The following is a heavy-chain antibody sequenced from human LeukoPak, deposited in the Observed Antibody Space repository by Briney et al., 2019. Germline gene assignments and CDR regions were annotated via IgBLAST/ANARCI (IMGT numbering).Heavy chain of an antibody. Sequence: GGTLRLSCAASGFTFRSYGMSWVRQAPGKGLEWVSATSGSGGSTYYADSVRGRFTISRDNSKNTLHLQMNSLRAEDTAVYYCAKDSGFDAFDIWGQGTMVTVSS. CDR2: TSGSGGST. CDR3: AKDSGFDAFDI. J-gene: IGHJ3*02. D-gene: IGHD6-25*01. CDR1: GFTFRSYG. V-gene: IGHV3-23*01.